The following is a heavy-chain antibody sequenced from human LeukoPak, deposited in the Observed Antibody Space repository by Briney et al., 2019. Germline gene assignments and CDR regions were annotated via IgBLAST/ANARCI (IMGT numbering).Heavy chain of an antibody. Sequence: ASVKVSCKASGYTFTSYDIHWVRQATGQGLEWMGWMNPTSGNTAYAQKFQGRVTMTRNTLINTAYMELSSLRSDDTAVYYCARNHLGYSYWGQGSLVTVSS. CDR3: ARNHLGYSY. CDR2: MNPTSGNT. V-gene: IGHV1-8*01. J-gene: IGHJ4*02. D-gene: IGHD1-14*01. CDR1: GYTFTSYD.